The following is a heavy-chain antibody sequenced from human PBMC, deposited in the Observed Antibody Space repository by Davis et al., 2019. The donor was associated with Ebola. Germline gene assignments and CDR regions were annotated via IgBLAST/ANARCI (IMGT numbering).Heavy chain of an antibody. D-gene: IGHD2-2*01. V-gene: IGHV1-24*01. CDR3: ATWGYCSSTSCYERWYYYYGMDV. CDR1: GYTLTELS. J-gene: IGHJ6*02. Sequence: ASVKVSCKVSGYTLTELSMHWVRQAPGKGLEWMGGFDPEDGETIYAQKFQGRVTMTEDTSTDTAYMELSSLRSEDTAVYYCATWGYCSSTSCYERWYYYYGMDVWGQGTTVTVSS. CDR2: FDPEDGET.